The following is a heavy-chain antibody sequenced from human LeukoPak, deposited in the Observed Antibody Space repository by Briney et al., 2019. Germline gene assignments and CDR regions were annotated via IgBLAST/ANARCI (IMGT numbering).Heavy chain of an antibody. CDR1: GFTFSTFA. J-gene: IGHJ4*02. CDR2: IFPSGGEI. CDR3: ARDKEDSSGFPLGY. Sequence: GGSLRLSCAASGFTFSTFAMIWVRQPPGKGLEWVSSIFPSGGEIHYADSVRGRFTISRDNSKSTLSLQMNSLRAEDTAIYYCARDKEDSSGFPLGYWGQGTLVTVSS. D-gene: IGHD3-22*01. V-gene: IGHV3-23*01.